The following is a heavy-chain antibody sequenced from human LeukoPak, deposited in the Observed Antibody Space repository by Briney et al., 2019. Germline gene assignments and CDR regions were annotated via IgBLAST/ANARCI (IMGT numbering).Heavy chain of an antibody. Sequence: GASVRVSCKASGYTFTSYDINWVRQATGQGLEWMGWMNPNRGNTGYAQKFQGRVTMTRNTSISTAYTELSSLRSEDTAVYYCASVYKFGRLGGGMDVWGKGTTVTVSS. D-gene: IGHD3-10*01. CDR3: ASVYKFGRLGGGMDV. V-gene: IGHV1-8*01. CDR1: GYTFTSYD. J-gene: IGHJ6*03. CDR2: MNPNRGNT.